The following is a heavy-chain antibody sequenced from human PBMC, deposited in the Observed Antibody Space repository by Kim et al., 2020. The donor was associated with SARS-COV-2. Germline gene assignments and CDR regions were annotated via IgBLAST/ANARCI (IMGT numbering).Heavy chain of an antibody. D-gene: IGHD2-15*01. J-gene: IGHJ5*02. CDR1: GGSISSSNW. Sequence: SETLSLTCAVSGGSISSSNWWSWVRQPPGKGLEWIGEIYHSGSTNYNPSLKSRVTISVDKSKNQFSLKLSSVTAADTAVYYCAREVVVAAMQVNWFDPWGQGTLVTVSS. CDR2: IYHSGST. CDR3: AREVVVAAMQVNWFDP. V-gene: IGHV4-4*02.